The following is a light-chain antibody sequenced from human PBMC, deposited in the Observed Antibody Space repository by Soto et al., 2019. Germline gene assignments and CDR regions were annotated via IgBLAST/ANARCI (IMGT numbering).Light chain of an antibody. CDR3: LHLHSYPLT. CDR1: QGISNN. CDR2: AAS. Sequence: DIQLTQSPSFLSASVGDRVTIACRASQGISNNLAWFQQKPGRAPNLLISAASTLQSGVPSRFSGSGSGTEFTLTVSSLQPEDFATYYCLHLHSYPLTFGQGTKLEIK. J-gene: IGKJ2*01. V-gene: IGKV1-9*01.